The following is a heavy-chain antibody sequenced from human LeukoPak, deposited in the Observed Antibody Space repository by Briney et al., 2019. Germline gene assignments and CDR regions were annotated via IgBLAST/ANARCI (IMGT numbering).Heavy chain of an antibody. V-gene: IGHV3-21*01. D-gene: IGHD4-17*01. CDR3: ARSLYGDYLTDFDY. CDR2: ISSSSSYI. Sequence: PGGSLRLSCAASGFTVSSNYMSWVRQAPGKGLEWVSSISSSSSYIYYADSVKGRFTISRDNAKNSLYLQMNSLRAEDTAVYYCARSLYGDYLTDFDYWGQGTLVTVSS. J-gene: IGHJ4*02. CDR1: GFTVSSNY.